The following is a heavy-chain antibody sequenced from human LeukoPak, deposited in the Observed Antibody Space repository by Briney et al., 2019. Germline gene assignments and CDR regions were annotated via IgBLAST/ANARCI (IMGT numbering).Heavy chain of an antibody. CDR1: GGSISSGGYY. CDR2: INQSGST. Sequence: PSQTLSLTCTVSGGSISSGGYYWRWIRQPPGKGLEWIGEINQSGSTNYNPSLKSRVTISIDTSKNQFSLKLSSVTAADTAVYYCATGPDYYNSSSYYPHYWGQGTLVTVSS. V-gene: IGHV4-31*03. D-gene: IGHD3-22*01. CDR3: ATGPDYYNSSSYYPHY. J-gene: IGHJ4*02.